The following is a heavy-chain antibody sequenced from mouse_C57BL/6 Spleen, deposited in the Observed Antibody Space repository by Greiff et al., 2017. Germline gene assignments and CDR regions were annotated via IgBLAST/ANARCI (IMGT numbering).Heavy chain of an antibody. V-gene: IGHV5-17*01. CDR1: GFTFSDYG. D-gene: IGHD3-3*01. CDR3: ARPVRGLVFAY. Sequence: EVQLVESGGGLVKPGGSLKLSCAASGFTFSDYGMHWVRQAPEKGLEWVAYISSGSSTIYYADTVKGRFTISRDNAKNTLFLQMTSLRSEDTAMYYCARPVRGLVFAYWGQGTLVTVSA. J-gene: IGHJ3*01. CDR2: ISSGSSTI.